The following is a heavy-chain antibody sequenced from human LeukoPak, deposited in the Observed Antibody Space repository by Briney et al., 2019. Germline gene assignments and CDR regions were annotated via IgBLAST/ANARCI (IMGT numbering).Heavy chain of an antibody. Sequence: SETLSLTCTVSGGSISSGGYYWSWIRQYPGKGLEWNGYIYYSGSTYYNPSLKGRVTISVDTSKNQFSLKLSSVTAADTAVYYCARVMRYDYVWGSYRLYYFDYWGQGTLVTVSS. D-gene: IGHD3-16*02. J-gene: IGHJ4*02. CDR1: GGSISSGGYY. CDR3: ARVMRYDYVWGSYRLYYFDY. CDR2: IYYSGST. V-gene: IGHV4-31*03.